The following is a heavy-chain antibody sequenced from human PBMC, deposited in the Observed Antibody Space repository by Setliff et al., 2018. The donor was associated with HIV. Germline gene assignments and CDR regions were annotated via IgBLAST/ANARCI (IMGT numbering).Heavy chain of an antibody. CDR3: ARAFSGNYYGGVDY. CDR2: IYTSGST. Sequence: PSETLSLTCTVSGGSISSRGSYYWSWIRQPAGKGLEWIGHIYTSGSTNYNPSLKSRVTISVDTSKNQFSLKLSSVTAADTAVYYCARAFSGNYYGGVDYWGQGTLVTGSS. D-gene: IGHD1-26*01. J-gene: IGHJ4*02. V-gene: IGHV4-61*09. CDR1: GGSISSRGSYY.